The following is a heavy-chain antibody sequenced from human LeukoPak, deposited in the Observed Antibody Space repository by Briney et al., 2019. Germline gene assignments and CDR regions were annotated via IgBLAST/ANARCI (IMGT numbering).Heavy chain of an antibody. CDR3: ARGPSGYHNT. J-gene: IGHJ4*02. Sequence: GGTLRLSCAASGFTFSSYGMNWVRQAPGKGLEWVSAISGSGGTTYYADSVKGRFTISRDNSKNTLYLQMNSLRAEDTAVYYCARGPSGYHNTGGQGTLVTVSS. D-gene: IGHD5-12*01. CDR2: ISGSGGTT. CDR1: GFTFSSYG. V-gene: IGHV3-23*01.